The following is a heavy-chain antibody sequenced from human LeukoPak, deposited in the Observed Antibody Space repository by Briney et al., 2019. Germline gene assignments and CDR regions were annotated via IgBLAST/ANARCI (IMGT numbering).Heavy chain of an antibody. Sequence: GGSLRLSCAASGFSLRSYAMHWVRQAPGKGLEYVSAISSNGGSTFYVNSVEGRFTISRDNSKNSLYLQMNSLRAEDTAVYYCASTGEYYFDYWGQGTLVTVSS. D-gene: IGHD3-10*01. CDR2: ISSNGGST. J-gene: IGHJ4*02. CDR3: ASTGEYYFDY. CDR1: GFSLRSYA. V-gene: IGHV3-64*01.